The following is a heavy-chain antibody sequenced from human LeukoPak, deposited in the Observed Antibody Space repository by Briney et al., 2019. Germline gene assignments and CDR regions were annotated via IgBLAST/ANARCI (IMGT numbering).Heavy chain of an antibody. J-gene: IGHJ4*02. CDR3: TKERRRDDILTGSFSD. V-gene: IGHV3-48*01. D-gene: IGHD3-9*01. Sequence: GGSLRLSCAASGFTFSSYSMNWVRQAPGKGLEWVSFISSSSSTIYYADSVKGRFTISRDNAKNSLYLQMNSLRAEDTAVYYCTKERRRDDILTGSFSDWGQGILVTVSS. CDR1: GFTFSSYS. CDR2: ISSSSSTI.